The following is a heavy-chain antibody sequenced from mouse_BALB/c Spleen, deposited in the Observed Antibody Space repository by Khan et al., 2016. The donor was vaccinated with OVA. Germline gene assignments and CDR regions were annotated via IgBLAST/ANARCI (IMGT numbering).Heavy chain of an antibody. CDR3: ARTARVKY. Sequence: EVKLLESGPGLVKPSQSLSFTCTVTGYSITSGYGWNWIRQFPGNKLEWMGYISYSGSTNFNPSLKIRISITRDTSMNQFFLQLNSVTTEDTATYYSARTARVKYWGQGTTLTVSS. CDR2: ISYSGST. CDR1: GYSITSGYG. D-gene: IGHD1-2*01. V-gene: IGHV3-2*02. J-gene: IGHJ2*01.